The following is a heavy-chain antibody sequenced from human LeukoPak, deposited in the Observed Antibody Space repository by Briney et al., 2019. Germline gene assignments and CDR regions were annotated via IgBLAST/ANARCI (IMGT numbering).Heavy chain of an antibody. CDR1: GYTFTGYY. D-gene: IGHD6-6*01. Sequence: ASVKVSCKASGYTFTGYYMHWVRQAPGQGLEWMERINPNSGGTNYAQKFQGRVAMTRDTSISTAYMELSRLRSDDTAVYYCARTTYSSSSGRYYYYMDVWGKGTTVTVSS. V-gene: IGHV1-2*06. CDR2: INPNSGGT. J-gene: IGHJ6*03. CDR3: ARTTYSSSSGRYYYYMDV.